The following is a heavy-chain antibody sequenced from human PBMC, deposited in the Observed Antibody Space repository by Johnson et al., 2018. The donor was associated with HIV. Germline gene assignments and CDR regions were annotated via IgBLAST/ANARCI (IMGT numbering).Heavy chain of an antibody. CDR2: IKGESDGGST. CDR3: TTLGGDAFDI. Sequence: EVQLVESGGRVVQPGRSLRLSCTASGFSFTNAWMSWVRQAPGKGLEWVGRIKGESDGGSTDYAAPLKGRFTISRDDSKNTVYLYMNSLRIEDTAVYYCTTLGGDAFDIWGQGTLVTVSS. CDR1: GFSFTNAW. D-gene: IGHD3-3*01. V-gene: IGHV3-15*05. J-gene: IGHJ3*02.